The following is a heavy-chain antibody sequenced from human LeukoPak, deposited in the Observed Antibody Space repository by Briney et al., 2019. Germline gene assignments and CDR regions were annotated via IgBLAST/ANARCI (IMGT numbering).Heavy chain of an antibody. V-gene: IGHV1-2*02. D-gene: IGHD4-17*01. J-gene: IGHJ5*02. CDR1: GGTFSSYA. Sequence: ASVKVSCKASGGTFSSYAISWVRQAPGQGLEWMGWINPNSGGTNYAQKFQGRVTMTRDTSISTAYMELSRLRSDDTAVYYCAREGTTVTSNWFDPWGQGALVTVSS. CDR3: AREGTTVTSNWFDP. CDR2: INPNSGGT.